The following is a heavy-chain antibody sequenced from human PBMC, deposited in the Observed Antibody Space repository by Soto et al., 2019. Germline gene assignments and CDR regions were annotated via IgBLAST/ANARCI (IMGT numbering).Heavy chain of an antibody. CDR3: AKGSAGFSTSWADY. CDR1: GFTFRTYA. Sequence: EMQLLESGGTLVQPGGSLILSCAVSGFTFRTYAMSWVRQAPGRGLEWVSGISGAGTATNYADSVKGRFTISRDNSKNTLYLQMNSLRADDTGVYYCAKGSAGFSTSWADYWGQGTLVTVSS. J-gene: IGHJ4*02. CDR2: ISGAGTAT. V-gene: IGHV3-23*01. D-gene: IGHD6-13*01.